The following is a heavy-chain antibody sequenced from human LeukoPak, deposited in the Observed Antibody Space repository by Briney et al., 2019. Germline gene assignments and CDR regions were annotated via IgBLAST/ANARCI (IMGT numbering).Heavy chain of an antibody. V-gene: IGHV3-49*04. CDR2: IRSKPYGATT. J-gene: IGHJ4*02. Sequence: GGSLRLSCTGSGFTFGVYTMTWVPQAPGKGLEGVGFIRSKPYGATTEYAASVKDRFPISRDDSKHNDYLQMNSVKIKNTAEDYCTTYYRQRSSSALYFDSWGQGTVVTVSS. CDR3: TTYYRQRSSSALYFDS. D-gene: IGHD1-26*01. CDR1: GFTFGVYT.